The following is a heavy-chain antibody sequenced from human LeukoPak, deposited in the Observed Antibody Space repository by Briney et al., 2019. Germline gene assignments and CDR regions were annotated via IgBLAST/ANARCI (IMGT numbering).Heavy chain of an antibody. CDR1: GFTFSSYG. Sequence: GGSLRLSCAASGFTFSSYGMHWVRQAPGKGLEWVAVIWYDGSNKYYADSVKGRFTISRDNSKNTLYLQMNSLRAEDTAVYYCAKPLTGTTPHYFDYWGQGTLVTVSS. D-gene: IGHD4-11*01. CDR2: IWYDGSNK. CDR3: AKPLTGTTPHYFDY. J-gene: IGHJ4*02. V-gene: IGHV3-33*06.